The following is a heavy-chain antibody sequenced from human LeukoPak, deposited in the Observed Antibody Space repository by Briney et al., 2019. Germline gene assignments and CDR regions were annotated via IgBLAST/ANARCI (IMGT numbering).Heavy chain of an antibody. CDR3: ARVYYDILTGYYNPHFDY. J-gene: IGHJ4*02. V-gene: IGHV4-39*07. CDR2: IYHSGST. D-gene: IGHD3-9*01. CDR1: GGSISSSSYY. Sequence: SETLSLTCTVSGGSISSSSYYWGWIRQPPGKGLEWIGSIYHSGSTYYNPSLKSRVTISVDTSKNQFSLKLSSVTAADTAVYYCARVYYDILTGYYNPHFDYWGQGTLVTVSS.